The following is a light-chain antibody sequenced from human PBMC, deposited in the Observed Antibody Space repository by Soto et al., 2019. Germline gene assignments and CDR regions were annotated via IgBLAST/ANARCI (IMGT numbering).Light chain of an antibody. Sequence: IVLTQSPAILALSPGDGASLSCRASQSVSSSYLAWYQHKPGQAPRLLIHGASNRVTGIPDRFSGSGSGTDFTLTITRLEPEDFAVYYCQQYQSLTFGGGTKVDIK. CDR2: GAS. CDR3: QQYQSLT. V-gene: IGKV3-20*01. CDR1: QSVSSSY. J-gene: IGKJ4*01.